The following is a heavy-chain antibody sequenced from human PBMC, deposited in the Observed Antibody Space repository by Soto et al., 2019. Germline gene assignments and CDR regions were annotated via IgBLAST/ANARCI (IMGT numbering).Heavy chain of an antibody. CDR1: GDSVSSNRAA. J-gene: IGHJ4*02. CDR3: ASEGAASTDYGGNIDD. CDR2: TYYRSKWYD. V-gene: IGHV6-1*01. D-gene: IGHD4-17*01. Sequence: SQTLSLTCATSGDSVSSNRAAWNWIRQSPSRGLEWLGRTYYRSKWYDDYAVSVKGRITINPDTSKNQFSLHLNFVTPEDTAVNYCASEGAASTDYGGNIDDSGPGTLVTGST.